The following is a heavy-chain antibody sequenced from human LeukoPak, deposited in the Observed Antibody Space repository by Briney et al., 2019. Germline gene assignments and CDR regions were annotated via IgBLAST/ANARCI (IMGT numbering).Heavy chain of an antibody. Sequence: PGGSLRLSCAASGFTFDDYAMHWVRQAPGKGPEYVSTISGSGNGGSIYYADSVKGRFTISRDDSKSILYLQMNGLRSEDTAVYYCVEDFGRVRGTPDSWGQGTLVTVSS. V-gene: IGHV3-64D*06. D-gene: IGHD3-16*01. CDR3: VEDFGRVRGTPDS. CDR1: GFTFDDYA. J-gene: IGHJ4*02. CDR2: ISGSGNGGSI.